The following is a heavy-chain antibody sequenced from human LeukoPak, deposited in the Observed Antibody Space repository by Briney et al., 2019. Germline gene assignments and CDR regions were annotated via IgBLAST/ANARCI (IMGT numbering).Heavy chain of an antibody. D-gene: IGHD6-19*01. J-gene: IGHJ4*02. CDR1: GFTFSSYA. CDR3: ARGRLYSSAWYGGDY. CDR2: TRNKANSYTT. V-gene: IGHV3-72*01. Sequence: GGSLRLSCAASGFTFSSYAMSWVRQAPGKGLEWVGRTRNKANSYTTEYAASVKGRFTISRDDSKNSLYLQMSSLKTEDTAVYYCARGRLYSSAWYGGDYWGQGTLVTVSS.